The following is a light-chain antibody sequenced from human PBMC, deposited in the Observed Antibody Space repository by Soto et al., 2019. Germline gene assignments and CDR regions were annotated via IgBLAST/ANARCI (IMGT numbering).Light chain of an antibody. J-gene: IGKJ3*01. Sequence: EIVMTQSPATLSVSPGERATLSCRASQSVSSNLAWYQQKPGQAPRLLIYGASTRATGIPARFSGSGSGTEFTLTISSLQPEDFATYYCQQANSFPVTFGPGTKVYIK. CDR2: GAS. CDR3: QQANSFPVT. V-gene: IGKV3-15*01. CDR1: QSVSSN.